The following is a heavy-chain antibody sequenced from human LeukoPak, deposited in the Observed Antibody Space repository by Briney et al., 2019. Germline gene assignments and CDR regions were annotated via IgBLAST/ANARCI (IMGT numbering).Heavy chain of an antibody. CDR1: GYTFTSYD. Sequence: GASVKVSCKASGYTFTSYDINWVRQATGQGLEWMGWMNPNSGNTGYAQKFQGRVTMTRNTSISTAYMELSSLRSEDTAVYYCARGPGNIISYYYGMDVWGQGTTVTVSS. CDR2: MNPNSGNT. J-gene: IGHJ6*02. V-gene: IGHV1-8*01. CDR3: ARGPGNIISYYYGMDV. D-gene: IGHD1/OR15-1a*01.